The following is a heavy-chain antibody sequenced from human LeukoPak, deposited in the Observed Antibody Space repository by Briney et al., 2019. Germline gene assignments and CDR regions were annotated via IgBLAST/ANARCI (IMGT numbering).Heavy chain of an antibody. J-gene: IGHJ4*02. V-gene: IGHV3-53*01. Sequence: GGSLRLSCAASGFNISSNYMSWVRQAPGKGLEWVSVIYSGGFTDYADSVRGRFTISRDNSKNTLYLQMNRLRADDTAVYYCARGEYDWGQGTLVTVSS. CDR3: ARGEYD. D-gene: IGHD3-10*01. CDR2: IYSGGFT. CDR1: GFNISSNY.